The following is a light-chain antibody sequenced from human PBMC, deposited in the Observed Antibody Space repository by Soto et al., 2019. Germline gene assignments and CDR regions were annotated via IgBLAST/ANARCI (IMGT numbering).Light chain of an antibody. Sequence: SVLTQPVSVCGSPGQSVTISCTGTSSDVGGYNYVSWYQQHPGKAPKLMIYDVSSRPSGVSNRFSGSKSGNTASLTISGLQAEDEADYYCSSYTSSTTEVFGTGTKVTVL. CDR1: SSDVGGYNY. CDR3: SSYTSSTTEV. J-gene: IGLJ1*01. V-gene: IGLV2-14*01. CDR2: DVS.